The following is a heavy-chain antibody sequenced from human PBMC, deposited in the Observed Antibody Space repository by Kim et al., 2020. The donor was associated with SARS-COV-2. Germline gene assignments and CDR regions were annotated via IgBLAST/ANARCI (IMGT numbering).Heavy chain of an antibody. CDR3: ARDYNGDQY. V-gene: IGHV3-7*01. Sequence: GGSLRLSCAASGFPFSTYWMTWVRQAPGKGLEWVANINQDGREEYYVDSVKGRYTISRDDAKNSLYLQMNSLRAEDTAVYYCARDYNGDQYSGQGTLVTVSS. CDR2: INQDGREE. J-gene: IGHJ4*02. D-gene: IGHD4-17*01. CDR1: GFPFSTYW.